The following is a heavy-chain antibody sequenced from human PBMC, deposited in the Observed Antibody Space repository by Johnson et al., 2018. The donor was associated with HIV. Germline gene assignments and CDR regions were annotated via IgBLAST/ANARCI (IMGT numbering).Heavy chain of an antibody. V-gene: IGHV3-30*04. CDR2: ISYDGNSR. CDR3: AREGVLLVVYAIRDPDAFDI. CDR1: GFTFSTYT. D-gene: IGHD2-8*02. Sequence: QVQLVESGGGVVQPGRSLRLSCVASGFTFSTYTMHLVRQAPGKGLEWVALISYDGNSRYYADSVKGRFTISRDNSKNTLYLQMNNQRSEDTAVYYCAREGVLLVVYAIRDPDAFDIWGQGTMVTVSS. J-gene: IGHJ3*02.